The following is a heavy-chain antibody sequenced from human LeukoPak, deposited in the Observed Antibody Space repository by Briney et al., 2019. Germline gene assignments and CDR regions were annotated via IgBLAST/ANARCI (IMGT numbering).Heavy chain of an antibody. D-gene: IGHD3-22*01. CDR3: AKDQRPYYYDSSGYSYAFDI. V-gene: IGHV3-23*01. J-gene: IGHJ3*02. CDR1: GFTFSSYA. Sequence: GGSLRLSCAASGFTFSSYAMSWVRQAPGKGLEWVSAISASGGSTNYANSVKGRFTISRDNSKNTLYLQMNSLRAEDTAVYYCAKDQRPYYYDSSGYSYAFDIWGQGTMVTVSS. CDR2: ISASGGST.